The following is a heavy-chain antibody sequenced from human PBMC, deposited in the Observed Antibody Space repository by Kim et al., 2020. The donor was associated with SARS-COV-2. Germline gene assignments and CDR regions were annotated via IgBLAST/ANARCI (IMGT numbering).Heavy chain of an antibody. Sequence: SETLSLTCTVSGGSISSSSYYWGWIRQPPGKGLEWIGSIYYSGSTYYNPSLKSRVTISVDTSQNQFSLKLSSVTAADTAVYYCAIKKDIVVVPAADEGPWGFDPWGQGTLVTVSS. D-gene: IGHD2-2*01. CDR3: AIKKDIVVVPAADEGPWGFDP. V-gene: IGHV4-39*01. CDR2: IYYSGST. CDR1: GGSISSSSYY. J-gene: IGHJ5*02.